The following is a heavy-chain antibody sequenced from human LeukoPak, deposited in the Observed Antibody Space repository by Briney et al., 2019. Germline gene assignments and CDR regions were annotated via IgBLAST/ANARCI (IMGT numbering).Heavy chain of an antibody. Sequence: GASLRLSCAASGFTFSNYEMNWVRQPPGMGLEWVSYITSSGPTAFYADSVKGRFNISRDNAQNSLFLQMNNLTAEDTAIYYCARLGFWSDGSCYSLDYWGQGILVTVSS. CDR2: ITSSGPTA. D-gene: IGHD2-15*01. CDR1: GFTFSNYE. J-gene: IGHJ4*02. V-gene: IGHV3-48*03. CDR3: ARLGFWSDGSCYSLDY.